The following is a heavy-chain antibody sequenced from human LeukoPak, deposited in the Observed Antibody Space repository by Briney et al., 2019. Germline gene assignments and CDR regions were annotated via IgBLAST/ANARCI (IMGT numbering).Heavy chain of an antibody. V-gene: IGHV3-33*01. J-gene: IGHJ4*02. CDR1: GFTFSSYG. D-gene: IGHD2-15*01. CDR2: IWFDGSYK. CDR3: ARTTAATHGVFDY. Sequence: GGSLRLSCAASGFTFSSYGMLWVRQAPGKGLEWVALIWFDGSYKYYVDSVKGRFTISRDNSKNTVYLQMNSLRAEDTAPYYCARTTAATHGVFDYWGQGTLVTVSS.